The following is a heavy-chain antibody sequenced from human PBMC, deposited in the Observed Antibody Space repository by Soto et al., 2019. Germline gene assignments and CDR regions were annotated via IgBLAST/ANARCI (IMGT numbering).Heavy chain of an antibody. CDR2: IYYSGST. CDR1: GGSIISGDYY. V-gene: IGHV4-30-4*01. D-gene: IGHD2-8*02. J-gene: IGHJ6*02. Sequence: SETLSLTCTVSGGSIISGDYYWIWIRQPPGKGLEWIGYIYYSGSTYYNPSLKSRVTISVDTSKNQFSLKLSSVTAADTAVYYCARVLEVPYYYGMDVWGQGTTVTVSS. CDR3: ARVLEVPYYYGMDV.